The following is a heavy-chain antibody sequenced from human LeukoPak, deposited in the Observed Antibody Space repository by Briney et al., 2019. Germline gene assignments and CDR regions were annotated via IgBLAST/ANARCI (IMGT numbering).Heavy chain of an antibody. CDR1: GYTFTRYY. J-gene: IGHJ4*02. CDR3: ARVTYSGYDCFDY. Sequence: ASVKVSCKASGYTFTRYYMHWVRQAPGQGLEWMGWINPNSGGTNYAQKFQGRGTMNRDTSISTAYMELSRLRSDDTAVYYCARVTYSGYDCFDYWGQGTLVTVSS. CDR2: INPNSGGT. D-gene: IGHD5-12*01. V-gene: IGHV1-2*02.